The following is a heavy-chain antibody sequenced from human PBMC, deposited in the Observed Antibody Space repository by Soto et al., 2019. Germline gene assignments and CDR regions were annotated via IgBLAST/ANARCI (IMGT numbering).Heavy chain of an antibody. J-gene: IGHJ5*01. CDR3: ATWGGFWRGYLSHS. CDR1: GFVLSRYW. V-gene: IGHV3-7*03. D-gene: IGHD3-3*01. CDR2: TPHEGVDG. Sequence: GSLKLSCEVSGFVLSRYWINWDRHPPGNGLEWVDNTPHEGVDGHYADSAKGQFTISRDHGKNSLYLQLNSRRAEDTDVYYCATWGGFWRGYLSHSRGQGTLVTVSS.